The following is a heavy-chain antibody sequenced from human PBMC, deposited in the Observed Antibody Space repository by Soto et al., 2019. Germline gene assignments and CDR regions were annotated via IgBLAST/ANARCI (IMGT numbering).Heavy chain of an antibody. J-gene: IGHJ4*02. Sequence: EVQLVESGGGLIQPGGSLRLSCAASGFSVSSNYMSWVRQAPGKGLEWVSIIYSGGSTYYADSVKGRFTISSDNSKNTLYLQMNRLRAEDPAGYFCARVVETLTRGPRADHWGQGTLVTVSS. CDR1: GFSVSSNY. D-gene: IGHD2-21*02. CDR3: ARVVETLTRGPRADH. CDR2: IYSGGST. V-gene: IGHV3-53*02.